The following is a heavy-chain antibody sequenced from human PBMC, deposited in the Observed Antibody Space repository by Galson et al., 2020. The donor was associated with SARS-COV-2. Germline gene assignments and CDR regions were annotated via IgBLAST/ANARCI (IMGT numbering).Heavy chain of an antibody. J-gene: IGHJ5*01. CDR2: ISMSGITI. CDR3: ATGDVWFES. Sequence: GGSLRLSCAASGLTFSNTEMNWVRPAPGKGLEWLSYISMSGITIYYADSVTGRFTISRDNAENSLYLQMNSLRAEDTGIYCATGDVWFESWGQGTLVTVSS. V-gene: IGHV3-48*03. D-gene: IGHD7-27*01. CDR1: GLTFSNTE.